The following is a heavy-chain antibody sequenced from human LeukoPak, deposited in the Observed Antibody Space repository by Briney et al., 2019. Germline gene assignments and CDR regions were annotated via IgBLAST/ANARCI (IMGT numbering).Heavy chain of an antibody. D-gene: IGHD3-10*01. Sequence: SETLSFTCTVSGGSISSSSSYWGWIRQPPGKGLEWVGSIYYSGNTYYNPSLKSRVTISLDTSRNQFSLKLSSVTAADTAVYYCARGFGNFGYWGQGTLVTVSS. CDR3: ARGFGNFGY. CDR1: GGSISSSSSY. CDR2: IYYSGNT. V-gene: IGHV4-39*02. J-gene: IGHJ4*02.